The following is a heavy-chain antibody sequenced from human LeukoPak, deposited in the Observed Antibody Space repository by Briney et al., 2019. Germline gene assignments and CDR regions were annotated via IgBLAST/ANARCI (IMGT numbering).Heavy chain of an antibody. CDR2: ISSAGRT. J-gene: IGHJ5*02. D-gene: IGHD5-18*01. CDR1: GGSISSDTKF. V-gene: IGHV4-61*10. CDR3: AGDTAMGFDP. Sequence: SETLSLTCTVSGGSISSDTKFWSWIRQPAGKGLEWIGRISSAGRTDYNPSLKSRVTISVDTSKNQFSLKLSSVTAADTAVYYCAGDTAMGFDPWGQGTLVTVSS.